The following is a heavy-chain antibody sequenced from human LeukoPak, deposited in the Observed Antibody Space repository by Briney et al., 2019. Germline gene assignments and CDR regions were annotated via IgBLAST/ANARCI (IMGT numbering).Heavy chain of an antibody. D-gene: IGHD3-22*01. V-gene: IGHV4-31*03. Sequence: SETLSLTCTVSGVSIKSGGYYWSWIRHRPGKGREWIEYIYYTQTNYYKPSLKSRVTISVGTSKTPFSLKLSSVTAAHTAVSYCARNYYDGSTAFDIWGHGTMVTVSS. J-gene: IGHJ3*02. CDR2: IYYTQTN. CDR3: ARNYYDGSTAFDI. CDR1: GVSIKSGGYY.